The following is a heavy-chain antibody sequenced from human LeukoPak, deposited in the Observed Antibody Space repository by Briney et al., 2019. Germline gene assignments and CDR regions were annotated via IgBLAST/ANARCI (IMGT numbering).Heavy chain of an antibody. CDR2: INHSGST. V-gene: IGHV4-34*01. Sequence: SETLSLICAVYGGSFSGYYWSWIRQPPGKGLEWIGEINHSGSTNYNPSLKSRVTISIDTSKNQFSLKLSSVTAADTALYYCARGPGTWYYYWGQGTLVTVSS. CDR1: GGSFSGYY. CDR3: ARGPGTWYYY. D-gene: IGHD6-13*01. J-gene: IGHJ4*02.